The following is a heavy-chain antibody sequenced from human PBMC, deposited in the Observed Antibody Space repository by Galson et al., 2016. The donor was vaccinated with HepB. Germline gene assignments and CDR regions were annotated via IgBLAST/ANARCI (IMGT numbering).Heavy chain of an antibody. CDR2: IGYSGTT. J-gene: IGHJ5*01. D-gene: IGHD4-11*01. Sequence: SETLSLTCTLSGGSISDGYWSWIRQPPGQTLQWIGHIGYSGTTDYNPSLKSRVTISVNTSKNQFSLKLNSVTPADTAVYYCAKDGPDYNSRLDPWGQVILLTVSS. CDR3: AKDGPDYNSRLDP. CDR1: GGSISDGY. V-gene: IGHV4-59*01.